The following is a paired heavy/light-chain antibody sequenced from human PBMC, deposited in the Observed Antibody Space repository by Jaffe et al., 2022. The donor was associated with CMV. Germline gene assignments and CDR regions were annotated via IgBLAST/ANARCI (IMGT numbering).Heavy chain of an antibody. D-gene: IGHD3-10*01. V-gene: IGHV5-51*01. J-gene: IGHJ4*02. CDR2: IFPGDSDT. CDR1: GYAFTSYW. CDR3: ARVTKADYVYGSGSHYSDY. Sequence: DVQLVQSGAEVKYPGESLVISCKTSGYAFTSYWVAWVRQKPGKGLEWMGVIFPGDSDTRYSPSFQGQVTISADRSTNTAYLMWSSLTASDTAMYYCARVTKADYVYGSGSHYSDYWGQGAPVTVSS.
Light chain of an antibody. Sequence: QSVLTQPPSVSAAPGQKVTISCSGSRSNIGSHYVSWYQQLPGTAPRLLIYDNNRRPSGIPDRFSGSKSGTSATLGITGLQTGDEADYFCGTWDSSLSAVFGGGTKVTVL. CDR3: GTWDSSLSAV. CDR2: DNN. CDR1: RSNIGSHY. J-gene: IGLJ3*02. V-gene: IGLV1-51*01.